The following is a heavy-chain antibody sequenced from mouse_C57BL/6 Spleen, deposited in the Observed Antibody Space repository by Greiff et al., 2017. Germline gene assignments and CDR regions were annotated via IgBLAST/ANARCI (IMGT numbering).Heavy chain of an antibody. CDR2: IHPSDSDP. Sequence: QVQLQQPGAELVKPGASVKVSCKASGYTFTSYWMPWVKQRPGQGLEWIGRIHPSDSDPNYNQQFKGKATLTVDKSSSTAYMQLSSLTSEDSAGYYCAIRDTTVPEYFDVWGTGTTVTVSS. CDR3: AIRDTTVPEYFDV. CDR1: GYTFTSYW. J-gene: IGHJ1*03. D-gene: IGHD1-1*01. V-gene: IGHV1-74*01.